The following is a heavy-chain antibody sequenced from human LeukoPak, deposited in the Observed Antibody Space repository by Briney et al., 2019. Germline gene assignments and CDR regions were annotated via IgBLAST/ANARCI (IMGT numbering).Heavy chain of an antibody. V-gene: IGHV3-48*03. CDR1: GFTFSSYE. Sequence: GGSLRLSCAASGFTFSSYEMNWVRQAPGKGLEWVSYISSSGSTIYYADSVEGRFTISRDNAKNSLYLQMNSLRAEDTAVYYCARDRFSYSSSWYDYWGQGTLVTVSS. CDR3: ARDRFSYSSSWYDY. J-gene: IGHJ4*02. CDR2: ISSSGSTI. D-gene: IGHD6-13*01.